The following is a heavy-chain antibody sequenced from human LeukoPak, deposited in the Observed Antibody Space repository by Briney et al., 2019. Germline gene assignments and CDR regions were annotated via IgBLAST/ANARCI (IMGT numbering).Heavy chain of an antibody. CDR1: GYTFTGYY. D-gene: IGHD1-26*01. J-gene: IGHJ3*02. V-gene: IGHV1-2*02. CDR3: ARHGKIDDVFDI. CDR2: INPNSGGT. Sequence: ASVKVSCKASGYTFTGYYMHWVRQAPGQGLEWMGWINPNSGGTNYAQKFQGRVTMTRGTSISTAYMELSRLRSDDTAVYYCARHGKIDDVFDIWGQGTMVTVSS.